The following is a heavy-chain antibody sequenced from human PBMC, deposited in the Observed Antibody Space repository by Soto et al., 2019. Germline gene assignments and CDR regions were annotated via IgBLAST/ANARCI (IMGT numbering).Heavy chain of an antibody. CDR2: ISAHNGNT. CDR3: ARGRDGDY. Sequence: QVHLVQSGAEVKKPGASVKVSCQGSGYAFTTYGITWVRQAPGQGLEWMGWISAHNGNTNYAQKRQGRVTVTRDTSTRTAYMELRRLRYDGTAVYYCARGRDGDYWGQGALVTVSS. J-gene: IGHJ4*02. D-gene: IGHD6-6*01. CDR1: GYAFTTYG. V-gene: IGHV1-18*01.